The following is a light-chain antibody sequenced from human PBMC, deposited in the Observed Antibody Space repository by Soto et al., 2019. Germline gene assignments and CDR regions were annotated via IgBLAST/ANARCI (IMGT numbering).Light chain of an antibody. CDR2: GAS. Sequence: EVVMTQSPATLSVSPGERATLSCRASQSVGSNLAWYQQKPGQAPRLLIYGASTRATGIPVRFSGSGSGTEFTLTISSLQSEDFAVYYCHQYDNWPPWTFGQGTKVDI. J-gene: IGKJ1*01. CDR3: HQYDNWPPWT. V-gene: IGKV3-15*01. CDR1: QSVGSN.